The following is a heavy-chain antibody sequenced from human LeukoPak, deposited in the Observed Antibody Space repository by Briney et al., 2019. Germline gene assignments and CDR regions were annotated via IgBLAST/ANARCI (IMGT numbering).Heavy chain of an antibody. D-gene: IGHD5-12*01. Sequence: DSVKVSCKASHYTFTNYYMHWVPQAPGQGLEWMGLINPSGGSTTYAQKFQGRVTMTRDTSTSTVHMELSSLRSEDTAVYYCARLQSGYISQRGLDCWGQGTLVTVSS. CDR3: ARLQSGYISQRGLDC. CDR2: INPSGGST. CDR1: HYTFTNYY. V-gene: IGHV1-46*01. J-gene: IGHJ4*02.